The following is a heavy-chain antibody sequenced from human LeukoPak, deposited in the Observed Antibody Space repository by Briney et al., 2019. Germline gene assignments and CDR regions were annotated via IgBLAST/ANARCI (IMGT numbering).Heavy chain of an antibody. Sequence: SETPSLTCTVSGDSINNYYWSWIRQPPGKGLEWIGYIYYSGSTTYNPSLKSRVTISVDTSKNQFSLKLNSVTAADTAVYYCARRGYYGSGTYFCSWFDPWGQGTLVTVSS. D-gene: IGHD3-10*01. V-gene: IGHV4-59*08. CDR1: GDSINNYY. CDR3: ARRGYYGSGTYFCSWFDP. J-gene: IGHJ5*02. CDR2: IYYSGST.